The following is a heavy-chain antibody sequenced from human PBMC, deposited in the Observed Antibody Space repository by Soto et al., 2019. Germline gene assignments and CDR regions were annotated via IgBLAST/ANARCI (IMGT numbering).Heavy chain of an antibody. J-gene: IGHJ6*02. V-gene: IGHV5-10-1*01. CDR2: IDPSDSYT. CDR1: GYSFTSYW. CDR3: ARHPLLVAVAGPPYYGMDV. D-gene: IGHD6-19*01. Sequence: GESLNISCKVSGYSFTSYWISCVRQMPGKGLEWMGRIDPSDSYTNYSPSFQGHVTISADKSISTAYLQWSSLKASDTAMYYCARHPLLVAVAGPPYYGMDVWGQGTTVTVSS.